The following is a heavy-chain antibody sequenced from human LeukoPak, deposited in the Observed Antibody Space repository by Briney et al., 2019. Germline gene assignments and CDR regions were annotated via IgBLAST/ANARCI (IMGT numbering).Heavy chain of an antibody. V-gene: IGHV3-30*18. CDR2: ISFDGSTK. Sequence: GGSLRLSCAASGFTVSTSVIHWVRQAPGKGLDWAAIISFDGSTKYYADSVKGRFTIPRDNSKNTVFLQMDSLRVEDTAVYYCAKGKDLYGALDFWGQGTMVTVSS. D-gene: IGHD3-16*01. CDR1: GFTVSTSV. J-gene: IGHJ3*01. CDR3: AKGKDLYGALDF.